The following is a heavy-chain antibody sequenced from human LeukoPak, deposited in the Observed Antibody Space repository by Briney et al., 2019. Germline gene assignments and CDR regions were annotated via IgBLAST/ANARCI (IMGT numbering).Heavy chain of an antibody. J-gene: IGHJ4*02. CDR2: IYYSGTT. CDR1: GGSMSSYY. Sequence: PSETLSLTCSVSGGSMSSYYWSWIRQPPGKGLEWIGYIYYSGTTNCNPSLKSRVTISVDTSRHEFSLRLSSVTAADTAVYYCARAGGDLSLFDYWGQGTLATVSS. CDR3: ARAGGDLSLFDY. D-gene: IGHD2-21*02. V-gene: IGHV4-59*01.